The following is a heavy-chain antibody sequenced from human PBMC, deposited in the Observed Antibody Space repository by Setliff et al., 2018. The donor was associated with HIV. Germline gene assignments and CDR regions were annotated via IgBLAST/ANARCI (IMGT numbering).Heavy chain of an antibody. D-gene: IGHD3-22*01. CDR1: GGSISSGSYY. V-gene: IGHV4-61*02. CDR3: ARELRRFDTSDTAPHNWFDP. J-gene: IGHJ5*02. Sequence: PSETLSLTCTVSGGSISSGSYYWSWIRQPAGKGLEWIGRIYTSGSTNYNPSLKSRVTISVDTSKNQFSLKLSSVTAADTAVYYCARELRRFDTSDTAPHNWFDPWGQGTLVTVSS. CDR2: IYTSGST.